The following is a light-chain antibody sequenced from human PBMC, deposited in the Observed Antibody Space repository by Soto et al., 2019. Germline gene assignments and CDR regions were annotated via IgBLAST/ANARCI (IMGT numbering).Light chain of an antibody. CDR3: AAWDGSLNGHV. CDR1: TSNIGRHT. Sequence: QLVLTQPPSASGTPGQRVTISCVGDTSNIGRHTVAWFQQLPGTAPKVLIYVNDKRPSGVPDRFSGFKSGTSASLAISGLQSEDEADYYCAAWDGSLNGHVFGTGTKLTVL. CDR2: VND. V-gene: IGLV1-44*01. J-gene: IGLJ1*01.